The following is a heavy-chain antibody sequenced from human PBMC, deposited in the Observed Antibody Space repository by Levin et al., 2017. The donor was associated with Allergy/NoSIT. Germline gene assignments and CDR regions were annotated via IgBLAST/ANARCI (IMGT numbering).Heavy chain of an antibody. J-gene: IGHJ3*02. CDR1: GFTFSSYA. V-gene: IGHV3-23*01. CDR3: ARLLINEFWSADDAFGI. D-gene: IGHD3-3*01. Sequence: GGSLRLSCAASGFTFSSYAMTWVRQAPGKGLEWASAISGSGGSAYYADSVKGRFTISRDNSKKTLYLQMNSLRAEDTAVYYCARLLINEFWSADDAFGIWGQGTMVTVSS. CDR2: ISGSGGSA.